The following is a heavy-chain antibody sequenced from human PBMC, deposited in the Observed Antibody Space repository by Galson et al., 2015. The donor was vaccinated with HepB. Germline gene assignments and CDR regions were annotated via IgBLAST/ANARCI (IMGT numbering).Heavy chain of an antibody. CDR3: ARTASGHDAAFDI. CDR1: GFSLITNGMC. D-gene: IGHD6-19*01. CDR2: IDWDDDK. V-gene: IGHV2-70*11. J-gene: IGHJ3*02. Sequence: PALVKPTQTLTLTCTFSGFSLITNGMCVSWIRLPPGKALEWLARIDWDDDKYYSTSLKTRLTISKDTSKNQVVLTMTNLDPVDTATYYCARTASGHDAAFDIWGQGTMVTVSS.